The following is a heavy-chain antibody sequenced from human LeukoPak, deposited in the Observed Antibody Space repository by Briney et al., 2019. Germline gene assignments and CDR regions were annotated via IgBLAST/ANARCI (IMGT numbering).Heavy chain of an antibody. CDR1: GFTFSRSA. V-gene: IGHV3-30*18. CDR3: AKEMKPWMHFDY. D-gene: IGHD5-12*01. Sequence: GGSLRLSCAASGFTFSRSAVHWVRQAPGKGLEWVAVISHDGSNTDYTDSVKGRFTISRDNSKNTLYLQMNSLRAEDTAVYYCAKEMKPWMHFDYWGQGTLVTLSS. J-gene: IGHJ4*02. CDR2: ISHDGSNT.